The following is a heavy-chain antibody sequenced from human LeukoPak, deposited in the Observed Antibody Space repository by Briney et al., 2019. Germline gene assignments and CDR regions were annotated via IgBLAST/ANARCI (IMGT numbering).Heavy chain of an antibody. CDR1: GGSISSYY. CDR2: IYTSGST. V-gene: IGHV4-4*09. Sequence: SETLSLTCTVSGGSISSYYWSWIRQPPGKGLEWIGYIYTSGSTNYNPSLKSRVTISVDTSKNQFSLKPSSVTAADTAVYYCARRYDFWSGYRRYNWFDPWGQGTLVTVSS. J-gene: IGHJ5*02. D-gene: IGHD3-3*01. CDR3: ARRYDFWSGYRRYNWFDP.